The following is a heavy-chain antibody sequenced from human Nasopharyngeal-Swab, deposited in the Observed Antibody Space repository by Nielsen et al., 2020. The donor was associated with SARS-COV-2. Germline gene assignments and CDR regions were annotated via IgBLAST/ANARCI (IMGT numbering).Heavy chain of an antibody. V-gene: IGHV3-23*02. CDR1: GFTLRNYD. D-gene: IGHD3-10*01. Sequence: WGSLRLSRVGSGFTLRNYDMGWVRQTQGQGMEWVSHISGSGGGTYYNDSVQGRFTISRDNSKNTLHLHMSSLRAEDTAVYYCAKDKEDLRGVGSYDYWGQVTLVTVSS. J-gene: IGHJ4*02. CDR3: AKDKEDLRGVGSYDY. CDR2: ISGSGGGT.